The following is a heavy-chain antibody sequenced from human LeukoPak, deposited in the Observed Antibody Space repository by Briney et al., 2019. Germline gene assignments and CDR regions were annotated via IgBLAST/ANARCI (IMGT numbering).Heavy chain of an antibody. CDR2: INTNTGNP. D-gene: IGHD3-16*02. CDR3: ARDLTFGGVIVEDYYYGMDV. CDR1: GYTFTSYA. J-gene: IGHJ6*02. Sequence: ASVKVSCKASGYTFTSYAMNWVRQAPGQGLEWMGWINTNTGNPTYAQGFTGRFVFSLDTSVSTAYLQISSLKAEDTAVYYCARDLTFGGVIVEDYYYGMDVWGQGTTVTVSS. V-gene: IGHV7-4-1*02.